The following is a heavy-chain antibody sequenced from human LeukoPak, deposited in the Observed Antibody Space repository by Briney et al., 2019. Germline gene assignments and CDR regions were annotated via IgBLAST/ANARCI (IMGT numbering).Heavy chain of an antibody. CDR2: INPNSGGT. CDR3: ARSLVAANVDY. D-gene: IGHD5-12*01. J-gene: IGHJ4*02. CDR1: GYTFTGYY. Sequence: GASVKVSCNASGYTFTGYYMHWVRQAPGQGLEWMGRINPNSGGTNYAQKFQGRVTMTGDTSISTAYMELSRLRSDDTAVYYCARSLVAANVDYWGQGTLVTVSS. V-gene: IGHV1-2*06.